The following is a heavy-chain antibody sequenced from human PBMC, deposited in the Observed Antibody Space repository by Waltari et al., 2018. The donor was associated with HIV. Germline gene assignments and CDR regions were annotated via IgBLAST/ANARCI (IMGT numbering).Heavy chain of an antibody. CDR3: ARYYCSGGSCSDY. V-gene: IGHV4-61*02. CDR2: IYTSGST. J-gene: IGHJ4*02. Sequence: QVQLQESGPGLVKPSQTLSLTCTVSGGSISSGSYYWSWIRQPAGKGLEWIGRIYTSGSTNYNPSLKSRVTIAVEPSKNQFSLKLSSVTAADTAVYYCARYYCSGGSCSDYWGQGTLVTVSS. CDR1: GGSISSGSYY. D-gene: IGHD2-15*01.